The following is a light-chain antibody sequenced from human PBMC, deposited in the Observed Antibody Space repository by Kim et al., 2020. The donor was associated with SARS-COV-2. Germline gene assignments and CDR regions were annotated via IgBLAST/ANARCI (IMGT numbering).Light chain of an antibody. V-gene: IGLV2-14*03. Sequence: GQLITISYTGTSMDSGSYIYVFGYKQHPGKAPKLLIYDVSKWPSGISNRFSGSKSGNTASLTISGLQAEDDADYYCTSYTRSSTYVFGTGTKVTVL. J-gene: IGLJ1*01. CDR3: TSYTRSSTYV. CDR2: DVS. CDR1: SMDSGSYIY.